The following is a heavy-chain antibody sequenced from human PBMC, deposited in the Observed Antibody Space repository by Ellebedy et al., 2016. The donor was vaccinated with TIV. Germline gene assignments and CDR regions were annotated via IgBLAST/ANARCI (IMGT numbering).Heavy chain of an antibody. D-gene: IGHD3-22*01. J-gene: IGHJ5*02. CDR2: ISSSSSYI. Sequence: GESLKISCADSGFTFSSYSMNWVRQAPGKGLEWVSSISSSSSYIYYADSVKGRFTISRDNAKNSLYLQMNSLRAEDTAVYYCASLDNSGYHKWSDPWGQGTLVTVSS. CDR1: GFTFSSYS. CDR3: ASLDNSGYHKWSDP. V-gene: IGHV3-21*01.